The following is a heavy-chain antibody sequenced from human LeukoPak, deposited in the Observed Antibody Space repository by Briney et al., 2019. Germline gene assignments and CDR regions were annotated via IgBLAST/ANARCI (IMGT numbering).Heavy chain of an antibody. D-gene: IGHD3-22*01. CDR1: GFTFSSYA. V-gene: IGHV3-23*01. CDR2: VSGSGTTI. Sequence: GGSLRLSCAASGFTFSSYAVSWVRQAPGKGLEWVSAVSGSGTTIYYADSVKGRFTISRDKSKSTLHLLMNSLRAEDAAVYYCATHYDGTGYYLSWGQGTLVTVSS. CDR3: ATHYDGTGYYLS. J-gene: IGHJ5*02.